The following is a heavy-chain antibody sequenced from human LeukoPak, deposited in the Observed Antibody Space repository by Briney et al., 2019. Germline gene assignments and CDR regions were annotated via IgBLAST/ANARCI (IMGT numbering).Heavy chain of an antibody. V-gene: IGHV4-34*01. J-gene: IGHJ4*02. D-gene: IGHD3-10*01. CDR1: GGSFSGYY. CDR2: INHGGST. Sequence: PSETLSLTCAVYGGSFSGYYWTWIRQPPGKGLEWIGEINHGGSTNYNPSLKSRITISVDTSKNQFSLKLSSMTAADTAVYYCARGSIVLWFGELLAPETPFDYWGQGTLVTVSS. CDR3: ARGSIVLWFGELLAPETPFDY.